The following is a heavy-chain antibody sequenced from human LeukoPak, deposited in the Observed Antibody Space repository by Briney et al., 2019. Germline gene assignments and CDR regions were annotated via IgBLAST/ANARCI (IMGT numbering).Heavy chain of an antibody. D-gene: IGHD1-7*01. V-gene: IGHV3-15*04. CDR2: TVSEIDGGTT. J-gene: IGHJ6*02. CDR3: TTDEDWNYARKDV. CDR1: GFTFNYAW. Sequence: GGSLRLPCAASGFTFNYAWMSWVRQVPGKGLEWVGQTVSEIDGGTTDYAAPVKGRFTISRDDSKSTLYLQMNSLKIEDTAVYYCTTDEDWNYARKDVWGQGATVIVSS.